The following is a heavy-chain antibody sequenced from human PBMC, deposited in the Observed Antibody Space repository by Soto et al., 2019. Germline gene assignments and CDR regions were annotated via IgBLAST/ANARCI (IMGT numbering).Heavy chain of an antibody. D-gene: IGHD6-19*01. V-gene: IGHV4-30-4*01. CDR2: IYYSGST. J-gene: IGHJ4*02. Sequence: QVQLQESGPGLVKPSQTLSLTCTVSGGSISSGDYYWSWIRQPPGKGLEWIGYIYYSGSTYYNPSLKRRVTISVDTSKNQFSLKLSSVTVADTAVYYCARDRNGAGNYFDYWGQGTLVTVSS. CDR3: ARDRNGAGNYFDY. CDR1: GGSISSGDYY.